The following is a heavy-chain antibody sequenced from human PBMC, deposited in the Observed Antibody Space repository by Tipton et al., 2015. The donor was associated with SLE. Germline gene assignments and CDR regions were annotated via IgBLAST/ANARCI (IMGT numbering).Heavy chain of an antibody. CDR1: GASIRTYY. J-gene: IGHJ4*02. CDR2: VYDIDFT. V-gene: IGHV4-59*01. D-gene: IGHD3-16*01. Sequence: TLSLTCTVSGASIRTYYWSWVRQPPGRGLEWIGYVYDIDFTNYNPSLKSRVTISLDPSKNQFSLRLTSVTAADTAVYYCVRDQVGVGDFDYWGQGALVTVSS. CDR3: VRDQVGVGDFDY.